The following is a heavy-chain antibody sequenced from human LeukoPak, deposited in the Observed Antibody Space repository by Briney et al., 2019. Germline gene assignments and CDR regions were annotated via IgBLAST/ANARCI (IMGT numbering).Heavy chain of an antibody. Sequence: PSETLSLTCTVSGGSISSSSYYWGWIRQPPGKGLEWIGSTFYSGSTYYNPSLMSRVIISVDTSKNQFSLKLSSVTAADTAVYYCARQIYDFGGRRGAFFDYWGQGTLVTVSS. D-gene: IGHD3-3*01. CDR2: TFYSGST. V-gene: IGHV4-39*01. CDR1: GGSISSSSYY. CDR3: ARQIYDFGGRRGAFFDY. J-gene: IGHJ4*02.